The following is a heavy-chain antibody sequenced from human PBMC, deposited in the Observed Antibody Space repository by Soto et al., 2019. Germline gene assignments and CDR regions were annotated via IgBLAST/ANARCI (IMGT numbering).Heavy chain of an antibody. V-gene: IGHV3-30*18. Sequence: GGSLRLSCAASGFTFSSYGMHWVRQAPGKGLEWVAVISYDGSNKYYADSVKGRFTISRDNSKNTLYLQMNSLRAEDTAVYYCAKATIGYSSSPPVGNYYYYMDVWGKGTTVTVSS. D-gene: IGHD6-6*01. CDR1: GFTFSSYG. CDR3: AKATIGYSSSPPVGNYYYYMDV. J-gene: IGHJ6*03. CDR2: ISYDGSNK.